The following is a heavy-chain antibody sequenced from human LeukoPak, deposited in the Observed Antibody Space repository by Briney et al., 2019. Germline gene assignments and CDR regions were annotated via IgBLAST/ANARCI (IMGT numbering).Heavy chain of an antibody. D-gene: IGHD2-15*01. CDR1: GYSFTSYW. CDR3: ARVGPPDRYCSGGSCYSPPFDY. Sequence: GEPLKISCKGSGYSFTSYWIGWVRHMPGKGLAWMGIIYPGDSDTRYSPSFQGQVTISADKSISTAYLQWSSLKASDTAMYYCARVGPPDRYCSGGSCYSPPFDYWGQGTLVTVSS. J-gene: IGHJ4*02. V-gene: IGHV5-51*01. CDR2: IYPGDSDT.